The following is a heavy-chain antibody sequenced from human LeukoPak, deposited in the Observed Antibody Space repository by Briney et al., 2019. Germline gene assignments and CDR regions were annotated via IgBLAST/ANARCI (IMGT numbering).Heavy chain of an antibody. CDR2: MNPNSGNT. D-gene: IGHD4-17*01. V-gene: IGHV1-8*01. CDR1: VYTFTSYD. CDR3: ARILTRSTVTRFGY. J-gene: IGHJ4*02. Sequence: ASVKVSCKASVYTFTSYDINWVRQATGRGLEWMGWMNPNSGNTGYAQKFQSRVTMTRNTSISTAYMELSSLRSEDTAVYYCARILTRSTVTRFGYWGQGTLVTVSS.